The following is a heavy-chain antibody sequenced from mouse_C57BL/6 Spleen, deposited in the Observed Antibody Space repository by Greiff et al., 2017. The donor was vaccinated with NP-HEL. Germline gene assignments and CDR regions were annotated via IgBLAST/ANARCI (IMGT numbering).Heavy chain of an antibody. CDR3: ASRGYYYGSGSR. V-gene: IGHV1-61*01. CDR2: IYPSDSET. Sequence: QVQLQQPGAELVRPGSSVKLSCKASGYTFTSYWMDWVKQRPGQGLEWIGNIYPSDSETHYNQKFKDKATLTVDKSSSTAYMQLSSLTSEDSAVYYCASRGYYYGSGSRWGTGTTVTVSS. J-gene: IGHJ1*03. D-gene: IGHD1-1*01. CDR1: GYTFTSYW.